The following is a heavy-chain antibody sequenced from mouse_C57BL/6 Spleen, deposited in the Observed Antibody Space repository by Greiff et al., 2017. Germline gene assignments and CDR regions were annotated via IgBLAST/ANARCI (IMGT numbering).Heavy chain of an antibody. J-gene: IGHJ3*01. V-gene: IGHV1-82*01. CDR3: ARGDDYDVGFAY. D-gene: IGHD2-4*01. CDR1: GYAFSSSW. Sequence: QVQLQQSGPELVKPGASVKISCKASGYAFSSSWMNWVKQRPGKGLEWIGRIYPGDGDTNYNGKFKGKATLTADKSSSTAYMQRSSLTAEDSAVYFCARGDDYDVGFAYWGQGTLVTVSA. CDR2: IYPGDGDT.